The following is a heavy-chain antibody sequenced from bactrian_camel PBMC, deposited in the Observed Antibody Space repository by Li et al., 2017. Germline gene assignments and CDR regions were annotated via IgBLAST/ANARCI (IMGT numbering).Heavy chain of an antibody. CDR2: IDSDGST. CDR1: TYTPC. D-gene: IGHD1*01. J-gene: IGHJ7*01. Sequence: HVQLVESGGGSVQAGESLKLSCVASTYTPCMGWFRQAPGKEREGVAAIDSDGSTSYADSAKGRFTISLGNAKNIVYLQMDSLKPEDTGMYFCAVKLGLMDISTLMMGGKDYYAMDYWGKGTQVTVS. V-gene: IGHV3S53*01.